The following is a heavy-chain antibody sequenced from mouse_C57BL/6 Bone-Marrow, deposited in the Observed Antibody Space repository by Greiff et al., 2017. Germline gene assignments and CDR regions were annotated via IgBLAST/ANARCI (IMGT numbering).Heavy chain of an antibody. D-gene: IGHD1-1*01. V-gene: IGHV1-81*01. J-gene: IGHJ1*03. CDR3: ARSQFITTVVAPYWYFDV. CDR1: GYTFTSYG. Sequence: QVQLKESGAELARPGASVKLSCKASGYTFTSYGISWVKQRTGQGLEWIGEIYPRSGNTYYNEKFKGKATLTADKSSSTAYMELRSLTSEDSAVYFCARSQFITTVVAPYWYFDVWGTGTTVTVSS. CDR2: IYPRSGNT.